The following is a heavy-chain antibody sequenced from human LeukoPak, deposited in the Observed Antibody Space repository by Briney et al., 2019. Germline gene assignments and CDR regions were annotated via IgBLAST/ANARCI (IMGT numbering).Heavy chain of an antibody. CDR1: GGSISSYY. Sequence: PSETLSLTCTVSGGSISSYYWSWLRQPPGKGLEWIGYIYYSGSTNYNPSLKSRVTISVDTSKNQFSLKLSSVTAADTAVYYCARRDYYDSSGYYWYGAGSAFDIWGQGTMVTVSS. CDR2: IYYSGST. V-gene: IGHV4-59*08. D-gene: IGHD3-22*01. J-gene: IGHJ3*02. CDR3: ARRDYYDSSGYYWYGAGSAFDI.